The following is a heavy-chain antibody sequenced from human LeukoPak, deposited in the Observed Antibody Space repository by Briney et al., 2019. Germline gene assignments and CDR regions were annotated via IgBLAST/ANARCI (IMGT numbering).Heavy chain of an antibody. CDR2: IYHSGST. V-gene: IGHV4-38-2*02. CDR1: GYSISSGYY. Sequence: SETLSLTCTVSGYSISSGYYWGWIRQPPGKGLEWIGSIYHSGSTYYNPSLKSRVTISVDMSKNQFSLKLISVTAADTAVYHCARVRGGYDAIDHWGQGTLVTVSS. CDR3: ARVRGGYDAIDH. J-gene: IGHJ4*02. D-gene: IGHD5-12*01.